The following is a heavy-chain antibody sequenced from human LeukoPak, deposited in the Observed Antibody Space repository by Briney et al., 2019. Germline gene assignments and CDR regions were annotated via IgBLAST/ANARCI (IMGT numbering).Heavy chain of an antibody. D-gene: IGHD2-2*01. CDR2: INPNSGGT. V-gene: IGHV1-2*02. J-gene: IGHJ3*02. Sequence: ASVKVSCKASGYTFTSYGISWVRQAPGQGLEWMGWINPNSGGTNYAQKFQGRVTMTRDTSISTAYMELSRLRSDDTAVYYCAPAASYDAFDIWGQGTMVTVSS. CDR3: APAASYDAFDI. CDR1: GYTFTSYG.